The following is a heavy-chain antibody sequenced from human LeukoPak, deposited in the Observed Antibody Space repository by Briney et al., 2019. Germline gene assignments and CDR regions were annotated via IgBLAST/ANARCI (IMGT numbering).Heavy chain of an antibody. J-gene: IGHJ4*02. D-gene: IGHD6-19*01. V-gene: IGHV4-59*01. CDR1: GGSISSYY. CDR2: IYYSGST. CDR3: AREGQQWLIDY. Sequence: PSETLSLTCTVSGGSISSYYWSWIRQPPGKGLEWIGYIYYSGSTNYNPSLKSRVTLSVDTSKNQFSLKLSSVTAAGTAVYYCAREGQQWLIDYWGQGTLVTVSS.